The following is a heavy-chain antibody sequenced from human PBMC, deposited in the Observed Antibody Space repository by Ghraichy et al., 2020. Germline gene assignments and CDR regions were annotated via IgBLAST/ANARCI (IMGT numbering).Heavy chain of an antibody. D-gene: IGHD3-22*01. CDR2: IYYSGST. CDR3: ARWTITMIVVAGREAFDI. Sequence: SETLSLTCTVSGGSISSGGYYWSWIRQHPGKGLEWIGYIYYSGSTYYNPSLKSRVTISVDTSKNQFSLKLSSVTAADTAVYYCARWTITMIVVAGREAFDIWGQGTMVTVSS. CDR1: GGSISSGGYY. V-gene: IGHV4-31*03. J-gene: IGHJ3*02.